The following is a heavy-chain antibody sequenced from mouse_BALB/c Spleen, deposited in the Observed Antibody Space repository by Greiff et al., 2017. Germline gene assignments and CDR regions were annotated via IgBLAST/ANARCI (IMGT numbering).Heavy chain of an antibody. CDR1: GFSLTSYG. Sequence: VQLQQSGPGLVAPSQSLSITCTVSGFSLTSYGVHWVRQPPGKGLEWLGVIWAGGSTNYNSALMSRLSISKDNSKSQVFLKMNSLQTDDTAMYYCAGYYDYPFAYWGQGTLVTVSA. CDR3: AGYYDYPFAY. CDR2: IWAGGST. V-gene: IGHV2-9*02. J-gene: IGHJ3*01. D-gene: IGHD2-4*01.